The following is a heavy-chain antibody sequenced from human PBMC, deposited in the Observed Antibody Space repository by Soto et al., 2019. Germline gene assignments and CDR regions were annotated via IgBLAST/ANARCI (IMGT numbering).Heavy chain of an antibody. CDR1: GGTFRNYP. CDR2: IFPLTDIP. V-gene: IGHV1-69*04. Sequence: GASVKVSCKASGGTFRNYPINWVRQAPGQGLEWMGSIFPLTDIPDYAQNFQARLTISADKSTSTAYMELSSLTSDDTAMYFCARGANWVDIWGQGTMVTVSS. CDR3: ARGANWVDI. D-gene: IGHD7-27*01. J-gene: IGHJ3*02.